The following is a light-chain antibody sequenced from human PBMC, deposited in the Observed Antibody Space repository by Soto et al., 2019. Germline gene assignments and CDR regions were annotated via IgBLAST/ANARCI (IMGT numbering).Light chain of an antibody. CDR2: SDH. CDR1: NSNIGINA. V-gene: IGLV1-44*01. CDR3: AVWDDSLNGYV. Sequence: QSVLTQPPSASGTPGQRVTISCSGSNSNIGINAVTWYQQLPGTAPRILIHSDHQRPSGVPDRFSGSKSATSASLAISGLQSEGEATYHCAVWDDSLNGYVFGTGTKVTVL. J-gene: IGLJ1*01.